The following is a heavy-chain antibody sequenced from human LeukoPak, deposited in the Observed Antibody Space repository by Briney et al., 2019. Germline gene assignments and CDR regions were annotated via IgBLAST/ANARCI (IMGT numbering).Heavy chain of an antibody. CDR3: AKAQGIAAEGTAFEI. CDR2: ISGSGGST. D-gene: IGHD6-13*01. V-gene: IGHV3-23*01. Sequence: PGGSLRLSCAASGFTFSSHAMSWVRQAPGKGLEWVSGISGSGGSTYYADSVKGRFTISRDNSKNTLYLQMNSLRAEDTAVYYCAKAQGIAAEGTAFEIWGQGTMVTVSS. J-gene: IGHJ3*02. CDR1: GFTFSSHA.